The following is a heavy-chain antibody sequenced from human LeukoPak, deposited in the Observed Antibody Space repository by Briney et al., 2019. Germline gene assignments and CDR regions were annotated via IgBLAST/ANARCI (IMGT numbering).Heavy chain of an antibody. CDR3: ASRYYYGSGSYPDY. V-gene: IGHV4-34*01. CDR2: INHSGST. J-gene: IGHJ4*02. Sequence: PSETLSLTCAVSGGSFSGYYWSWIRQPPGKGLEWIGEINHSGSTNYNPSLKSRVTISVDTSKNQFSLKLSSVTAADTAVYYCASRYYYGSGSYPDYWGQGTLVTVSS. D-gene: IGHD3-10*01. CDR1: GGSFSGYY.